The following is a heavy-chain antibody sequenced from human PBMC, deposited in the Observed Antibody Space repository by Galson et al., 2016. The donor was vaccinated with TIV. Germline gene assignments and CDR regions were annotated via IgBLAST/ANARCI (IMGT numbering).Heavy chain of an antibody. V-gene: IGHV4-59*11. CDR3: ARDCYGLRSAPCS. CDR2: IHNSGST. CDR1: GDSISSLY. J-gene: IGHJ5*02. D-gene: IGHD3-16*01. Sequence: TLSLTCAVAGDSISSLYWIWIRQPPGEGLEWIGYIHNSGSTSYNPSLKSRVTISADTSKNQCSLKLNSVTAADTAVYYCARDCYGLRSAPCSWGQGTLVTVSS.